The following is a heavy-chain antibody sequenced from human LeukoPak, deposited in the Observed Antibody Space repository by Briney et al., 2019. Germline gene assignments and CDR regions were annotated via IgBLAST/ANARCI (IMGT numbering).Heavy chain of an antibody. D-gene: IGHD5-18*01. J-gene: IGHJ3*02. V-gene: IGHV3-30*02. CDR1: GLRFSNYG. Sequence: PGGSLRLSCAASGLRFSNYGMHWVRQAPGKGVEWVAFIRFDGSSKYFADSVKGRFIISRDNFQNTLILQMNNLKVEDTAVYYCAKVRVDTAMVDAFDIWGQGTRVVVSS. CDR2: IRFDGSSK. CDR3: AKVRVDTAMVDAFDI.